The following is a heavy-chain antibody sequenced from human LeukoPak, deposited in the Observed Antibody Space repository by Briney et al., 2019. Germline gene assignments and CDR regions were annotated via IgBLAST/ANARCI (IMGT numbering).Heavy chain of an antibody. D-gene: IGHD2-15*01. CDR3: ARVADGVSSNSRGWFDA. CDR1: GFTFSSYD. Sequence: GGSLRLSCAASGFTFSSYDMSWVRQAPGKGLEWVANISTTSSYKYNADSEKGRSTISRANTRNSSYQLMTMTTADDTAAYSSARVADGVSSNSRGWFDAWGQGTLVTVSS. CDR2: ISTTSSYK. V-gene: IGHV3-21*01. J-gene: IGHJ5*02.